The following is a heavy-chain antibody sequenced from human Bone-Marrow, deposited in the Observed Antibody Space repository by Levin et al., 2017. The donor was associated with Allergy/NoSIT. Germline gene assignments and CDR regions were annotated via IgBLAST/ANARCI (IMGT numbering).Heavy chain of an antibody. CDR2: IYSSGNM. V-gene: IGHV4-59*11. CDR1: GGSISNHY. Sequence: MSSETLSLTCTVSGGSISNHYWSWIRQPPGKGLQWIGYIYSSGNMNYNPSLKSRVTMSVDTSKNQFSLRLTSVAAADTAVYYCARDRRPSYYFYMDVWGKGTTVIVSS. CDR3: ARDRRPSYYFYMDV. J-gene: IGHJ6*03.